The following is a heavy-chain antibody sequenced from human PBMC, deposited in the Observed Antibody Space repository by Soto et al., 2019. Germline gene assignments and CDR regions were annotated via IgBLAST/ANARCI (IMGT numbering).Heavy chain of an antibody. V-gene: IGHV1-3*01. D-gene: IGHD3-3*01. J-gene: IGHJ4*02. CDR2: INAGNGNT. CDR1: GYTFTSYA. CDR3: ARDWAPYYDFWSGYYPSDY. Sequence: QVQLVQSGAEVKKPGASVKVSCKASGYTFTSYAMHWVRQAPGQRLEWIGWINAGNGNTKYSQKFQGRVTITRDTSASTAYMELSSLRSEDTAVYYCARDWAPYYDFWSGYYPSDYWGQGTLVTLSS.